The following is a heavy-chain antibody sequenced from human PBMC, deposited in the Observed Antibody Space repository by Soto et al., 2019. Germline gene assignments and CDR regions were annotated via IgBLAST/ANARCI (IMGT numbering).Heavy chain of an antibody. Sequence: ASVKVSCKVSGYTLTELSMHWVRQAPGKGLEWMGGFDPEDGETIYAQKFQGRVTMTEDTSTDTAYMELSSLRSEDTAVYYCATKYYDSSGYRHPLDYWGQGTLVTVS. D-gene: IGHD3-22*01. CDR2: FDPEDGET. CDR3: ATKYYDSSGYRHPLDY. V-gene: IGHV1-24*01. J-gene: IGHJ4*02. CDR1: GYTLTELS.